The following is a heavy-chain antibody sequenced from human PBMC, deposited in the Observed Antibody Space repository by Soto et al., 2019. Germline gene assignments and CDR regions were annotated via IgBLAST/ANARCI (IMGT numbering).Heavy chain of an antibody. CDR3: ARGGYSYGKTYYYSGMDV. CDR2: ISAYNGNI. V-gene: IGHV1-18*01. Sequence: ASLKVSCKASGYTFTSYGISWVLQAPGQGLEWMGWISAYNGNINYAQKLQGRVTMTTDTSTSTAYMELRSLRSDDTAVYYCARGGYSYGKTYYYSGMDVCGQGTTVTVSS. D-gene: IGHD5-18*01. J-gene: IGHJ6*02. CDR1: GYTFTSYG.